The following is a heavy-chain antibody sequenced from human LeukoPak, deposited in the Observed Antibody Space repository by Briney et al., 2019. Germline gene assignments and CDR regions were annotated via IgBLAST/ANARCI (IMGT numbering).Heavy chain of an antibody. CDR1: GGTFSSYA. V-gene: IGHV1-69*06. J-gene: IGHJ4*02. CDR2: IIPIFGTA. CDR3: ARGEVPPHYFDY. Sequence: SVKVSCKASGGTFSSYAISWVRQAPGQGLEWMGGIIPIFGTANYAQKFQGRVTITADKSTSTAYMELSSLRSEDTAVYYCARGEVPPHYFDYWGQGTLVTVSS.